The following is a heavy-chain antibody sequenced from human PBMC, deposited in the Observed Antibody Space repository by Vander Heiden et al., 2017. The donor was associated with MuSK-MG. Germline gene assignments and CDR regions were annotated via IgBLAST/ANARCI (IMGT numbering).Heavy chain of an antibody. D-gene: IGHD3-9*01. CDR2: INHSGST. J-gene: IGHJ4*02. CDR1: GGSFSGYY. V-gene: IGHV4-34*01. Sequence: QVQLQQWGAGLLKPSETLSLTCAVYGGSFSGYYWRWIRQPPGKGLEWIGEINHSGSTNYNPSLKSRVTISVDTSKNQFSLKLSSVTAADTAVYYCARDRHPDILTGYYNDNYYFDYWGQGTLVTVSS. CDR3: ARDRHPDILTGYYNDNYYFDY.